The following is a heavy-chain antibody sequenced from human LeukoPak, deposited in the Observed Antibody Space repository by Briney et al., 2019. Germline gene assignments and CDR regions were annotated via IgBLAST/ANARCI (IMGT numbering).Heavy chain of an antibody. V-gene: IGHV4-4*08. Sequence: SETLSLTCTVSGDSIIGYYWSWIRQPPGKRLEWIGYIYTTLDTTYNPSLESRVTISLDMSNKQFSLRLSSVTAADTAVYYCARRRYYDSTGYNPTYYFDYWGQRILVTVSS. CDR1: GDSIIGYY. D-gene: IGHD3-22*01. J-gene: IGHJ4*02. CDR2: IYTTLDT. CDR3: ARRRYYDSTGYNPTYYFDY.